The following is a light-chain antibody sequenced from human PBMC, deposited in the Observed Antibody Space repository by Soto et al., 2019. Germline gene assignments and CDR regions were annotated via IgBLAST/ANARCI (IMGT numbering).Light chain of an antibody. V-gene: IGKV1-39*01. Sequence: DIQMTQSPSSLSASIGDRVTITCRAGQNIFMSLNWYQQKPGKAPALLIYAASSLQSGVPSRFSGSGSGTDFTLTISNLQPEDCATYYCQQSYNSPPITFGHGTRLDIK. CDR2: AAS. CDR3: QQSYNSPPIT. CDR1: QNIFMS. J-gene: IGKJ5*01.